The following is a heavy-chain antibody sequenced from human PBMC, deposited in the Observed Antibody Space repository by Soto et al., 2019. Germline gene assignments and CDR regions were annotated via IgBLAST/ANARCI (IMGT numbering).Heavy chain of an antibody. CDR2: IDPSDSYT. CDR1: GYSFTSYW. CDR3: SSGYFGGSYRNYYYGMDG. J-gene: IGHJ6*04. D-gene: IGHD1-26*01. Sequence: GQSLKISCKGSGYSFTSYWISWVRQMPGKGLEWMGRIDPSDSYTNYSPSFQGHATISADKSFSTAYPQWSSLKPSDTAMDYCSSGYFGGSYRNYYYGMDGWGKGTTVTVSS. V-gene: IGHV5-10-1*01.